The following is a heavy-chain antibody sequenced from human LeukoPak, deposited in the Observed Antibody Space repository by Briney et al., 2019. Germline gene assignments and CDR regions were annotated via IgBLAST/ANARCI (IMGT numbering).Heavy chain of an antibody. CDR1: GFTFSNFA. V-gene: IGHV3-30*02. D-gene: IGHD5-12*01. CDR2: IRHDGSDE. CDR3: AKGQEAGGCDPLLDYHTDV. Sequence: GGSLRLSCAASGFTFSNFAMHWVRQVPGRGLEWVAFIRHDGSDENHADSVKGRFTISRDNSRNTLYLQMNDLRPEDTAVYYCAKGQEAGGCDPLLDYHTDVWGEGTTVTVSS. J-gene: IGHJ6*03.